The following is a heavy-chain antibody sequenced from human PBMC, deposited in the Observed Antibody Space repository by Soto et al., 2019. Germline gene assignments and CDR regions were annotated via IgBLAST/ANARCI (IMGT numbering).Heavy chain of an antibody. V-gene: IGHV1-2*04. CDR3: ARDGCSSTSCSIPDYYYYYGMDV. CDR2: INPNSGGT. D-gene: IGHD2-2*01. CDR1: GYTFTGYY. J-gene: IGHJ6*02. Sequence: ASVKVSCKASGYTFTGYYMHWVRQAPGQGLEWMGWINPNSGGTNYAQKFQGWVTMTRDTSISTAYMELSRLRSDDTAVYYCARDGCSSTSCSIPDYYYYYGMDVWGQGTTVTVSS.